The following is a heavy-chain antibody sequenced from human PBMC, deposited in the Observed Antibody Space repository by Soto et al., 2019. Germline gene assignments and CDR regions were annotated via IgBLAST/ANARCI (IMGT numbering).Heavy chain of an antibody. CDR2: ISAYNGNT. J-gene: IGHJ3*02. CDR3: ARDGWATVSTADAFDI. CDR1: GYTFTSYG. D-gene: IGHD4-17*01. V-gene: IGHV1-18*04. Sequence: QVQRVQSGAEVKKPGASVKVYCKASGYTFTSYGISWVRQAPGQGLEWKGWISAYNGNTNYAQKLQGRVTMPTDTSASTAYMELRSLRADDTAVYYCARDGWATVSTADAFDIWGQGTMVTVSS.